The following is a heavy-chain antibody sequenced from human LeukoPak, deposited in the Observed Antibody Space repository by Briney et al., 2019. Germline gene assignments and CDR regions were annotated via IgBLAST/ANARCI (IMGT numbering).Heavy chain of an antibody. D-gene: IGHD3-16*01. CDR1: GYTFTNYA. V-gene: IGHV1-69*06. Sequence: ASVKVSCKASGYTFTNYAMNWVRQAPGQGLEWMGGIIPIFGTADYTQKFQGRVTITADTSTSTAYMEVNSLRSEDTAVYYCARARGSMKDSAYLYYYMDVWGKGTTVTVSS. CDR2: IIPIFGTA. J-gene: IGHJ6*03. CDR3: ARARGSMKDSAYLYYYMDV.